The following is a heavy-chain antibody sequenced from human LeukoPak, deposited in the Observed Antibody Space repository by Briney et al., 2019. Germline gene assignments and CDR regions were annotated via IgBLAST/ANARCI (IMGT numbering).Heavy chain of an antibody. CDR2: IKQGGSEK. V-gene: IGHV3-7*01. J-gene: IGHJ4*02. CDR3: ARVRCSSNSCFPDY. Sequence: GGSLRLSCAASGFTFSTYWMSWARQAPGKGLEWVANIKQGGSEKYYVDSVKGRFTISRDNAKNSLFLQMNSLRAEDTAVYYCARVRCSSNSCFPDYWGQGTLVTVSS. CDR1: GFTFSTYW. D-gene: IGHD2-2*01.